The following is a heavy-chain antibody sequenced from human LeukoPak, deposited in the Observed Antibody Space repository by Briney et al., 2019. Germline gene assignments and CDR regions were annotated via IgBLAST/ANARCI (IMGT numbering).Heavy chain of an antibody. CDR2: ISGSGGST. CDR3: AKDLITMVRGVIFNWFDP. Sequence: GGSLRLSCAASGFTFSSYAMSWVRQAPGKGLEWVSAISGSGGSTYYADSVKGRFTISRDNSKNMLYLQMNSLRAEDTAVYYCAKDLITMVRGVIFNWFDPWGQGTLVTVSS. V-gene: IGHV3-23*01. D-gene: IGHD3-10*01. J-gene: IGHJ5*02. CDR1: GFTFSSYA.